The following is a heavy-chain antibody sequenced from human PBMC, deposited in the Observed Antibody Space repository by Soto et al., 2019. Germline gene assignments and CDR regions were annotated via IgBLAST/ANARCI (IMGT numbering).Heavy chain of an antibody. D-gene: IGHD2-2*01. Sequence: PSETLSLTCTVSGGSISIGGYYWSWIRQHPGKGLEWIGYIYYSGSTYYNPSLKSRVTISVDTSKNQFSLKLSSVTAADTAVYYCARDSVVVVYPTHYDYGMDVWGQGTTVTVSS. V-gene: IGHV4-31*03. J-gene: IGHJ6*02. CDR3: ARDSVVVVYPTHYDYGMDV. CDR2: IYYSGST. CDR1: GGSISIGGYY.